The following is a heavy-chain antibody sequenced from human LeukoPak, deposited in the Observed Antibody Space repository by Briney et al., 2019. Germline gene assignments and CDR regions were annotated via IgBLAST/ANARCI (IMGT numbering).Heavy chain of an antibody. CDR3: ARAGDILVVPARFDY. CDR1: GYSFTNYW. D-gene: IGHD2-2*01. Sequence: GESLKISCQGSGYSFTNYWIGWVRQTPGKGLEWVGIIYPVDSYTRYSPSFQGQVTNSADKSISTAYLQWSSLKSADTAMYYCARAGDILVVPARFDYWGQGTLVTVSS. CDR2: IYPVDSYT. V-gene: IGHV5-51*01. J-gene: IGHJ4*02.